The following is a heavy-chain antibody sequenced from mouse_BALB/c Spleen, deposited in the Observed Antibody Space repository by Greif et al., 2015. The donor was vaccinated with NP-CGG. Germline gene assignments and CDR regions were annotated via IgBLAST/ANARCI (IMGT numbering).Heavy chain of an antibody. J-gene: IGHJ3*01. Sequence: EVQLQQSGAELVKPGASVKLSCTASGFNIKDTYMHWVKQRPEQGLEWIGRIDPANGNTKYDPKFQGKATITADTSSNTAYLQLSSLTSEDTAVYYCARFPYYRYDEFAYWGQGTLVTVSA. CDR2: IDPANGNT. CDR3: ARFPYYRYDEFAY. CDR1: GFNIKDTY. V-gene: IGHV14-3*02. D-gene: IGHD2-14*01.